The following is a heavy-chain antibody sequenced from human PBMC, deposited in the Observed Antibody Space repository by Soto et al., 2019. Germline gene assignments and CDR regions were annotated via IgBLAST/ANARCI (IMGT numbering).Heavy chain of an antibody. Sequence: QPGGSPRLSCAASGFPVSSNYMSWVRQAPGKGLEWVSVIYSGGSTYYADSVKGRFTISRDNSKNTLYLQMNSLRAEDTAVYYCARDLRGGTFDYWGQGTLVTVSS. D-gene: IGHD5-12*01. V-gene: IGHV3-53*01. CDR2: IYSGGST. CDR3: ARDLRGGTFDY. J-gene: IGHJ4*02. CDR1: GFPVSSNY.